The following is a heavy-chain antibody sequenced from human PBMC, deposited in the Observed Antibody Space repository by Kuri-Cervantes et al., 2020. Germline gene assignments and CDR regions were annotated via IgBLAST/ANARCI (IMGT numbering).Heavy chain of an antibody. V-gene: IGHV4-34*01. J-gene: IGHJ4*02. CDR3: ARNWNDAESF. D-gene: IGHD1-20*01. Sequence: SETLSLTCAVYGGSFSSYYWSWIRQPPGKGLEWIGEINHSGSTNYNPSLKSRVTISVDTSKNQFSLKLNSVTAADTAVYYCARNWNDAESFWGQGTLVTVSS. CDR2: INHSGST. CDR1: GGSFSSYY.